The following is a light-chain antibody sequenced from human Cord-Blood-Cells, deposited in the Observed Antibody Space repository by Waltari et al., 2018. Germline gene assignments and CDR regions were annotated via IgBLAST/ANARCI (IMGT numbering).Light chain of an antibody. CDR3: QQYYSTPLT. Sequence: DIVMTQSPDSLAVSLGERATINCKYSQSVLYSSNNKNYLAWYQQKPGQPPKLLIYWASTLECGVPDRFSGSGSGTDCTLTSSSLQAEDVAVYYWQQYYSTPLTFGGGTKVEIK. J-gene: IGKJ4*01. CDR1: QSVLYSSNNKNY. CDR2: WAS. V-gene: IGKV4-1*01.